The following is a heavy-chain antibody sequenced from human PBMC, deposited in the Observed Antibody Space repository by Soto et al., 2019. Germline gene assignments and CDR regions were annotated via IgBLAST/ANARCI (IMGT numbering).Heavy chain of an antibody. CDR1: GGTFSSYA. D-gene: IGHD6-25*01. Sequence: ASVKVSCKTSGGTFSSYAISWVRQAPGQGLERMGWINTYNGNTNYEQKFQGRVTVTTDTPTTTAYMELRSLRSDDTAVYYCARGADPSYFDYWGQGTLVTVSS. CDR2: INTYNGNT. CDR3: ARGADPSYFDY. J-gene: IGHJ4*02. V-gene: IGHV1-18*01.